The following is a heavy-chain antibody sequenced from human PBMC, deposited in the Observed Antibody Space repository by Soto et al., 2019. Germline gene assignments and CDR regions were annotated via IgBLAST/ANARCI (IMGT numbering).Heavy chain of an antibody. CDR2: IYYSGST. V-gene: IGHV4-59*01. D-gene: IGHD2-15*01. CDR1: GGSISSYY. Sequence: SETLSITCTVSGGSISSYYWSWIRQPPGKGLEWIGYIYYSGSTNYNPSLKSRVTISVDTSKNQFSLKLSSVTAADTAVYYCARATYCSGGSCFYGMDVWGQGTTVTVSS. J-gene: IGHJ6*02. CDR3: ARATYCSGGSCFYGMDV.